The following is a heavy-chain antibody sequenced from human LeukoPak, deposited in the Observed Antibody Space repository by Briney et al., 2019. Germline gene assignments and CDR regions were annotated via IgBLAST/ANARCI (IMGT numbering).Heavy chain of an antibody. CDR3: ARGGSSGWYVDY. Sequence: ASVKVSCKASGYTFTSYDINWVRQATGQGLKWMGWMNPNSGNTGYAQKFQGRVTMTRNTSISTAYMELSSLRSEDTAVYYCARGGSSGWYVDYWGQGTLVTVSS. V-gene: IGHV1-8*01. D-gene: IGHD6-19*01. CDR2: MNPNSGNT. J-gene: IGHJ4*02. CDR1: GYTFTSYD.